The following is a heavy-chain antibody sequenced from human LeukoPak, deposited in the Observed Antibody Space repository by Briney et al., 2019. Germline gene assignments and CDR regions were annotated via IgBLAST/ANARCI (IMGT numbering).Heavy chain of an antibody. CDR3: ARSSSILTIPTFDY. J-gene: IGHJ4*02. V-gene: IGHV4-59*01. Sequence: SETLSLTCIGSGGSIINYYWSWLRQPPGKGLEGIGYIYYSGSTKYNSSLKSRVTISVQTSNNQFYLNLSSVTAADTAVYYCARSSSILTIPTFDYWGRGTLVTVSS. CDR1: GGSIINYY. CDR2: IYYSGST. D-gene: IGHD5-24*01.